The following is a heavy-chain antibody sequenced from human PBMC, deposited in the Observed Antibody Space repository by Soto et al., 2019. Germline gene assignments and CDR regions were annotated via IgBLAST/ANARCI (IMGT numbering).Heavy chain of an antibody. V-gene: IGHV3-21*01. Sequence: PGESLKISCAASGFTFSSYSMNWVRQAPGKGLEWVSSISSSSSYIYYADSVKGRFTISRDNAKNSLYLQMNSLRAEDTAVYYCARDGPGPNSGSYYYYGMDVWGQGTTVTVSS. CDR3: ARDGPGPNSGSYYYYGMDV. D-gene: IGHD1-26*01. CDR2: ISSSSSYI. CDR1: GFTFSSYS. J-gene: IGHJ6*02.